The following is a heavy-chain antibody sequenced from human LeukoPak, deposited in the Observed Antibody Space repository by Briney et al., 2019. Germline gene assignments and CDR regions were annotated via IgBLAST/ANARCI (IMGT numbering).Heavy chain of an antibody. D-gene: IGHD6-19*01. Sequence: SETLSLTCTVSGGSISSSSYYWGWIRQPPGKGLEWIGSIYYSGSTHYNPSLKSRVTISVDTSKNQFSLKLSSVTAADTAVYYCARHAQYSSGWNPFDYWGQGTLVTVSS. J-gene: IGHJ4*02. CDR2: IYYSGST. CDR1: GGSISSSSYY. V-gene: IGHV4-39*01. CDR3: ARHAQYSSGWNPFDY.